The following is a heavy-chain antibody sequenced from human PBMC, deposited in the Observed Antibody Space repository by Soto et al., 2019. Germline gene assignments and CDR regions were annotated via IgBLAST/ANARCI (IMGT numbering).Heavy chain of an antibody. J-gene: IGHJ6*03. CDR2: IGPTGDT. Sequence: EVQLVESGGGLVQPGGSLRLSCAASGFTFSSYDMHWVRQATGKGLEWVSAIGPTGDTYYPGSVKGRFTISRENAKNSLYLQMNSLRAGDTAVYYCARAPSGTGTTPFYYYYYSMDVWGKGTKVTVSS. CDR3: ARAPSGTGTTPFYYYYYSMDV. CDR1: GFTFSSYD. D-gene: IGHD1-7*01. V-gene: IGHV3-13*01.